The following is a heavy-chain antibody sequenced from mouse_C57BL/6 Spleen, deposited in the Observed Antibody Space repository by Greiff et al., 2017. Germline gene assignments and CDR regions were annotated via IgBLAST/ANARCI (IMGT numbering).Heavy chain of an antibody. CDR1: GYTFTSYW. V-gene: IGHV1-69*01. D-gene: IGHD1-1*01. Sequence: QVQLQQSGAELVMPGASVKLSCKASGYTFTSYWMHWVKQRPGQGLEWIGEIDPSDSYTNYNQKFKGKSTLTVDKSSSTAYMQLSSLTSEDSAVYYCARLITTVVEEAWFAYWGQGTLVTVSA. CDR2: IDPSDSYT. CDR3: ARLITTVVEEAWFAY. J-gene: IGHJ3*01.